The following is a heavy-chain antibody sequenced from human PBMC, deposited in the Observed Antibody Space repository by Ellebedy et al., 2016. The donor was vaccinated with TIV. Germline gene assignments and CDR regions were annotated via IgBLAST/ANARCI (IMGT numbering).Heavy chain of an antibody. CDR2: ISYDGSNK. CDR1: GFTFSSYA. CDR3: ARDNSVADYYYGMDV. D-gene: IGHD6-19*01. V-gene: IGHV3-30-3*01. J-gene: IGHJ6*02. Sequence: GESLKISXAASGFTFSSYAMHWVRQAPGKGLEWVAVISYDGSNKYYADSVKGRFTISRDNSKNTLYLQMNSLRAEDTAVYYCARDNSVADYYYGMDVWGQGTTVTVSS.